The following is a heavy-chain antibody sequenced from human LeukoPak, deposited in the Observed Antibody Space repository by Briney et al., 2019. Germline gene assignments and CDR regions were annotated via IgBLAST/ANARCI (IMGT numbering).Heavy chain of an antibody. D-gene: IGHD6-19*01. CDR1: GGSFSGYY. CDR3: ARHGDTQWLAFDI. Sequence: PSETLSLTCAVYGGSFSGYYWSWIRQPPGKGLEWIGEINHRGSTNYNPSLKSRVTISVDTSKNQFSLKLSSVTAADTAVYYCARHGDTQWLAFDIWGQGTMVTVSS. J-gene: IGHJ3*02. CDR2: INHRGST. V-gene: IGHV4-34*01.